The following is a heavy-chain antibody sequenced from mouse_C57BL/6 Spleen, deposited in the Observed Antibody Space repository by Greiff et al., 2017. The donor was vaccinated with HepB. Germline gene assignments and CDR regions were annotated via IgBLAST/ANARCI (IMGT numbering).Heavy chain of an antibody. D-gene: IGHD2-2*01. J-gene: IGHJ3*01. Sequence: EVQLQQSGPELVKPGASVKIPCKASGYTFTDYNMDWVKQSHGKSLEWIGDINPNNGGTIYNQKFKGKATLTVDKSSSTAYMELRSLTSEDTAVYYWSSTMVTTGGAWFAYWGQGTLVTVSA. CDR3: SSTMVTTGGAWFAY. CDR1: GYTFTDYN. CDR2: INPNNGGT. V-gene: IGHV1-18*01.